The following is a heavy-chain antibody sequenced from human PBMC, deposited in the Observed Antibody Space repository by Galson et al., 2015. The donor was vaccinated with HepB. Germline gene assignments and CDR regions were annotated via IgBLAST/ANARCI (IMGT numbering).Heavy chain of an antibody. Sequence: QSGAEVKKPGESLKISCKGSGFSFTSYWIAWVRQMPGKGLEWMGIIYPGDSDTRYSPSFQGQVTISADKSISTAYLQWGSLKASDTAMYYCARSFVVITTMSNPYFDYWGQGTLVIVSS. CDR1: GFSFTSYW. V-gene: IGHV5-51*01. CDR2: IYPGDSDT. CDR3: ARSFVVITTMSNPYFDY. J-gene: IGHJ4*02. D-gene: IGHD3-22*01.